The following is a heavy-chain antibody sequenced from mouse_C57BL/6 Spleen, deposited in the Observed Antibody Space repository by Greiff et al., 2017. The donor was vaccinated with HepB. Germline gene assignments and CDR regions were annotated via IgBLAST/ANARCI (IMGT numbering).Heavy chain of an antibody. V-gene: IGHV1-74*01. J-gene: IGHJ1*03. CDR1: GYTFTSYW. Sequence: QVQLKQPGAELVKPGASVKVSCKASGYTFTSYWMHWVKQRPGQGLEWLGRIHPSDSDTNYNQKFKGKATLTVDKSSSTAYMQLSSLTSEDSAVYYCAMRWFGWSFDVWGTGTTVTVSS. CDR2: IHPSDSDT. D-gene: IGHD2-3*01. CDR3: AMRWFGWSFDV.